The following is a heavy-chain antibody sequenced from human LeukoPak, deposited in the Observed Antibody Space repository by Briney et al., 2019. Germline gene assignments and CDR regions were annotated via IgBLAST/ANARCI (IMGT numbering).Heavy chain of an antibody. V-gene: IGHV3-21*01. CDR2: ISTTGAYI. J-gene: IGHJ4*02. CDR3: ARDSRHGYTYGLDS. Sequence: PGGSLRLSCAASGFTFSSYGMTWVRQAPGKGLEWVSSISTTGAYIYYGHSMKGRFTISRDNTNSSLYLQINSLSAEGTAVYFCARDSRHGYTYGLDSWGQGTLVTVSS. D-gene: IGHD5-18*01. CDR1: GFTFSSYG.